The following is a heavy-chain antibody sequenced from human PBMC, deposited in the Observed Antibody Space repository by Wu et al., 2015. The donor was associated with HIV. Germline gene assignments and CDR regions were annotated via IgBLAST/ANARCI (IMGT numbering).Heavy chain of an antibody. CDR3: ARVLEGHRAYYDIWSGDSKIYYYYYMDV. CDR2: MNPNSGNT. CDR1: GYTFISYD. V-gene: IGHV1-8*03. J-gene: IGHJ6*03. Sequence: QVQLVQSGAEVKKPGASVKVSCKASGYTFISYDINWVRQATGQGLEWMGWMNPNSGNTGYAQKFQGRVTITRNTSISTAYMELSSLRSEDTAVYYCARVLEGHRAYYDIWSGDSKIYYYYYMDVWGKGTNGHRLL. D-gene: IGHD3-3*01.